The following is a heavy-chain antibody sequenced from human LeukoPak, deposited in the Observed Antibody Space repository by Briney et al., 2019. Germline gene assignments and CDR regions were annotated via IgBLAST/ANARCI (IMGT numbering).Heavy chain of an antibody. D-gene: IGHD4-17*01. J-gene: IGHJ3*02. CDR2: ISGSGGST. CDR3: AKDHRHDYGDDAFDI. V-gene: IGHV3-23*01. CDR1: GFIFSSYG. Sequence: PGGSLRLSCAASGFIFSSYGMHWVRQAPGKGLEWVSAISGSGGSTYYADSVKGRFTISRDNSKNTLYLQMNSLRAEDTAVYYCAKDHRHDYGDDAFDIWGQGTMVTVSS.